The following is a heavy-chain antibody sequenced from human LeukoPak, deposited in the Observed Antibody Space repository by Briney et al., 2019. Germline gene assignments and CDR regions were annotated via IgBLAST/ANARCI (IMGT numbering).Heavy chain of an antibody. D-gene: IGHD5-18*01. CDR1: GFTFSSYG. CDR3: ARSYSYGGIGFDY. V-gene: IGHV3-30*03. Sequence: GGSLRLSCAASGFTFSSYGMHWVRQAPGKGLEWVAVISYDGSNKYYADSVRGRFTISRDNSKNTLYLQMNSLRAEDTAVYYCARSYSYGGIGFDYWGQGTLVTVSS. CDR2: ISYDGSNK. J-gene: IGHJ4*02.